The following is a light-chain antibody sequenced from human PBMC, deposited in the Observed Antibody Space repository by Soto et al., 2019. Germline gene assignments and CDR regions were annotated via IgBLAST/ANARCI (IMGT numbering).Light chain of an antibody. V-gene: IGKV3-20*01. CDR2: GAS. CDR1: QSVSSSY. Sequence: EIVLTQSPGTLSLSPGERATLSCRASQSVSSSYLAWYQQKPGQAPRLLIYGASSRDTGIPERFSGSGSGTDFTLTISSLEPEDFAVYYCHQYGSAPYTFGQGTKLEIK. CDR3: HQYGSAPYT. J-gene: IGKJ2*01.